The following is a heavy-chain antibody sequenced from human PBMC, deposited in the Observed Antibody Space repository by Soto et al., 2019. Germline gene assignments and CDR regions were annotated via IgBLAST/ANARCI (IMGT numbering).Heavy chain of an antibody. CDR2: ISGSGTTI. CDR3: ARDGDSLTGWADH. J-gene: IGHJ4*02. V-gene: IGHV3-11*01. D-gene: IGHD3-9*01. CDR1: GFSFSDSY. Sequence: QEHLVESGGGLVKPGGSLRLSCAASGFSFSDSYMSWIRQPPGKGLDWVSHISGSGTTIYYADSVKGRFTISRDNAKNSLYLQMNSLRAEDTAVYYCARDGDSLTGWADHWGQGTLVTVSS.